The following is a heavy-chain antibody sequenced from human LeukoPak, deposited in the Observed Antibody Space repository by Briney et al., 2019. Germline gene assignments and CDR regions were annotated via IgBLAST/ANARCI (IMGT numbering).Heavy chain of an antibody. V-gene: IGHV1-18*01. Sequence: ASVKVSCKASGYIFRSYDITWVRQAPGQGLEWMGWISPNNGNTNYAEKVQGRVTMTTDTPTSTAYMEMRSLRSDDTAVYYCARDRDSSGWHVVDYWGQGTLVTVSS. CDR3: ARDRDSSGWHVVDY. D-gene: IGHD6-19*01. J-gene: IGHJ4*02. CDR1: GYIFRSYD. CDR2: ISPNNGNT.